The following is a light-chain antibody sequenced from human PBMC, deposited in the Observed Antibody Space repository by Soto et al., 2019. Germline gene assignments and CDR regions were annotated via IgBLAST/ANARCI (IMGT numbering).Light chain of an antibody. CDR3: QQANDFPLT. J-gene: IGKJ4*01. CDR1: QGVSKW. CDR2: AAS. V-gene: IGKV1-12*01. Sequence: DLQMTQSPSSVSASVGDRVTITCRASQGVSKWVAWYQQKPGKAPKLLIYAASNLQSGVPSRFSGSGSGTDFTLTISSLHPEDFATYYCQQANDFPLTFGGGTKVEIK.